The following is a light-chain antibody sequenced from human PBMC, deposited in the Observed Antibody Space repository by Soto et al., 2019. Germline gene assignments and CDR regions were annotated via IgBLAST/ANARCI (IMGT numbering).Light chain of an antibody. Sequence: EIVLTQSPATLSLSPGERATLSCRASQSVSSYLAWSQQKPGQAPRLLIYDASNRVTGIPARFSGSGSGTDFTLTISSLEPEDFAVYYCQQRSNWPPGFTFGPGTKVDIK. CDR3: QQRSNWPPGFT. J-gene: IGKJ3*01. V-gene: IGKV3-11*01. CDR1: QSVSSY. CDR2: DAS.